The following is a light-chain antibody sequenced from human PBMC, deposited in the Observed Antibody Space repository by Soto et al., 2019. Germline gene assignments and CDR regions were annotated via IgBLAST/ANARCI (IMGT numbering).Light chain of an antibody. CDR1: SSDVGRYNY. CDR2: EVS. Sequence: QSALTQPPSASGSPGQSVTISCTGTSSDVGRYNYVSWYQQHPGKAPKLMIYEVSKRPSGVPDRFSGSKSGNTASLTASGLQAEDEADYYCSSYAGSNNVVFGGGTKRTVL. CDR3: SSYAGSNNVV. V-gene: IGLV2-8*01. J-gene: IGLJ2*01.